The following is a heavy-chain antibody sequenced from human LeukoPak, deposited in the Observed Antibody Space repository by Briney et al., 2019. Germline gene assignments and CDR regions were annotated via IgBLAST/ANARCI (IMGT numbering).Heavy chain of an antibody. CDR3: AKADGSSNQFDY. Sequence: GGSLRLSCAASGFTFDDYSMHWVRPASGKGLEWVSLISWDGGSTYYADSVKGRFTISRDNSKNSLYLQMNSLRAEDTALYYCAKADGSSNQFDYWGQGTLVTVSS. J-gene: IGHJ4*02. CDR1: GFTFDDYS. CDR2: ISWDGGST. D-gene: IGHD3-10*01. V-gene: IGHV3-43*01.